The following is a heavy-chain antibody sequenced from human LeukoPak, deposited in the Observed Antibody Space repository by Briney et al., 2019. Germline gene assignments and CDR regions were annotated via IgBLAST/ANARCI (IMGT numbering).Heavy chain of an antibody. V-gene: IGHV1-69*01. CDR3: AKVRRDCSSPSCSLDY. D-gene: IGHD2-2*01. Sequence: SVKVSCKASGGTLSSYVLSWVRQAPGHGLEWMGGIILSFGTTNYAQTFQGRVTITADESMTTVYMEVTSLRSEDTAVYYCAKVRRDCSSPSCSLDYWGQGTLVSVSS. J-gene: IGHJ4*02. CDR2: IILSFGTT. CDR1: GGTLSSYV.